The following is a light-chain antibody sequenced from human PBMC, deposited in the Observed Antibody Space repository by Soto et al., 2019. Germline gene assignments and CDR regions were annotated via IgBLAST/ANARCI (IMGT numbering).Light chain of an antibody. J-gene: IGKJ5*01. Sequence: EILLTQAPATLPVSPVERATLSFIASQSVGSNLAWFQQKPGQAPRLLIYGSSTRATGVPARFSGSGSGADFTLTISNLQSEDFAVYYCQKHGSSPINCGQGKRREIK. V-gene: IGKV3-15*01. CDR1: QSVGSN. CDR3: QKHGSSPIN. CDR2: GSS.